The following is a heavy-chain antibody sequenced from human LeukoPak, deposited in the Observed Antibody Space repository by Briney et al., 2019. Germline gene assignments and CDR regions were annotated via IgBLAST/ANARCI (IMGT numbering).Heavy chain of an antibody. CDR3: AKDVGKWESLHFFDY. D-gene: IGHD1-26*01. CDR2: ISGSGAST. J-gene: IGHJ4*02. CDR1: GFTLSTNA. Sequence: GGSLRLSFLTSGFTLSTNAMSWVRQAPGKGLEWISGISGSGASTYYADSVKGRFTISRDDSRNTLYLQMNSLRGDDTAVYYCAKDVGKWESLHFFDYWGQGTLVTVSS. V-gene: IGHV3-23*01.